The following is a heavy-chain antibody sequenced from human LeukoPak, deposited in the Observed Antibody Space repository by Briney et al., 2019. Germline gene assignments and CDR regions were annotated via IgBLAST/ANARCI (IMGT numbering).Heavy chain of an antibody. CDR2: INSDGSST. Sequence: GGSLRLSCAASGFTISSYWMHWVRQAPGKGLVWVSRINSDGSSTSYADSVKGRFTISRDNAKNTLYLQMNSLRGEDTALYYCAKARLMAAPFYYYGMDVWGPGTTVTVSS. V-gene: IGHV3-74*01. CDR1: GFTISSYW. J-gene: IGHJ6*02. D-gene: IGHD5-24*01. CDR3: AKARLMAAPFYYYGMDV.